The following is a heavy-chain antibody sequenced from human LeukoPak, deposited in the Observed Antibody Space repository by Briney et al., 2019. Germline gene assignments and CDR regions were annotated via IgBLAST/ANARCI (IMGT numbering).Heavy chain of an antibody. CDR1: GFTFSSNW. Sequence: GGSLRLSCAASGFTFSSNWRGWGRQAPGKGRVWVSRINSDGSTTSYADSVKGQYTISTDNDQTPLYLQMNSLRAEETPVYYCASAGYYYDTSGYYHRPPEYFQPWGQGTLVTVSS. CDR3: ASAGYYYDTSGYYHRPPEYFQP. D-gene: IGHD3-22*01. J-gene: IGHJ1*01. V-gene: IGHV3-74*01. CDR2: INSDGSTT.